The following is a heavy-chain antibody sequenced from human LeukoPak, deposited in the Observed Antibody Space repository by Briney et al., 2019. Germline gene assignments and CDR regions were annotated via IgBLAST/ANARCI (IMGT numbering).Heavy chain of an antibody. CDR1: GFIFRKHN. CDR2: ISSTGAYI. J-gene: IGHJ4*02. D-gene: IGHD6-13*01. V-gene: IGHV3-21*01. Sequence: GGSLRLPLSTPGFIFRKHNKNRVRPAPGEGLEWVPSISSTGAYIYYADSLKGRFTISRDNAKNSLYLQMNSLRAGDTAVYYCARGLAAAGTRGPYWGQGTLVTVSS. CDR3: ARGLAAAGTRGPY.